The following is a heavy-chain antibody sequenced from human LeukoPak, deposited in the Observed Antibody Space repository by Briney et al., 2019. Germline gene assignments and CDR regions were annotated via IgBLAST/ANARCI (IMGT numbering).Heavy chain of an antibody. D-gene: IGHD1-7*01. CDR3: ARDNWNYGISWFDP. V-gene: IGHV3-48*02. CDR2: ISSSSSTI. Sequence: GGSLRLSCAASGFTFSSYSMNWVRQAPGKGLEWVSYISSSSSTIYYADSVKGRFTISRDNAKNSLYLQMNSLRDEDTAVYYCARDNWNYGISWFDPWGQGTLVTVSS. CDR1: GFTFSSYS. J-gene: IGHJ5*02.